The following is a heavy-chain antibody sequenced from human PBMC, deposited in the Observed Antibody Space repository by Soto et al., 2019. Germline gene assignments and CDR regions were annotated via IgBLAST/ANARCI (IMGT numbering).Heavy chain of an antibody. V-gene: IGHV3-21*01. CDR3: ARSYGDWGYYYYGMDV. CDR2: ISSSSSYI. Sequence: GGSLRLSCAASGFTFSSYSMNWVRQAPGKGLEWVSSISSSSSYIYYADSVKGRFTISRDNAKNSLYLQMNSLRAEDTAVYYCARSYGDWGYYYYGMDVWGQGTTVTVSS. J-gene: IGHJ6*02. D-gene: IGHD4-17*01. CDR1: GFTFSSYS.